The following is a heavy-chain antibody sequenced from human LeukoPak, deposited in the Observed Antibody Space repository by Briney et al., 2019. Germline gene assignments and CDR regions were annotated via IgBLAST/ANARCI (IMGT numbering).Heavy chain of an antibody. CDR1: GFALSSYW. CDR3: ARGGEMATQLFFYLDY. CDR2: ISSDGSST. V-gene: IGHV3-74*01. Sequence: GGSLRLSCAASGFALSSYWMHWVRQAPGKGLVWVSRISSDGSSTSYADSVKGRFTISRDNAKNSLFLQMNSLRAEDTAVYYCARGGEMATQLFFYLDYWGQGTLVTVSS. J-gene: IGHJ4*02. D-gene: IGHD5-24*01.